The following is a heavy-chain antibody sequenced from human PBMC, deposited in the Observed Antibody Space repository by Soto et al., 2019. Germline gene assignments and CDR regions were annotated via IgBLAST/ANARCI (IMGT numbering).Heavy chain of an antibody. J-gene: IGHJ3*02. CDR2: IYTSGST. V-gene: IGHV4-4*07. D-gene: IGHD1-1*01. CDR1: GGSISIYY. Sequence: KTSETLSLTCTVSGGSISIYYWSLIRQPAGKGLEWIGRIYTSGSTNYNPSLKSRVTMSVDTSKNQFSLKLSSVTATDTAVYYCARARNWNPYAFDIWGQGTIVTV. CDR3: ARARNWNPYAFDI.